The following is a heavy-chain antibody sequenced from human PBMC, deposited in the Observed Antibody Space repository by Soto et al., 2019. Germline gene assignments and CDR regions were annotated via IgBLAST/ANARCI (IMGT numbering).Heavy chain of an antibody. CDR1: GYNLSSYT. Sequence: QVQLLQSVHEVKKPGSSVKVSCKASGYNLSSYTLASVRQVPGQGPEWMGGILPIFDTTRYAQKFHDRVTLTADKDNNAGDMELPGLRSEDTAVYYCARDGARTSCISDSCQELYTWLEPWGHGNLVTVS. D-gene: IGHD2-2*01. CDR3: ARDGARTSCISDSCQELYTWLEP. CDR2: ILPIFDTT. J-gene: IGHJ5*02. V-gene: IGHV1-69*06.